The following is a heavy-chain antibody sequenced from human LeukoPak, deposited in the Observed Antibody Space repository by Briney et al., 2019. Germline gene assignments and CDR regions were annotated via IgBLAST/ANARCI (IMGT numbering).Heavy chain of an antibody. J-gene: IGHJ2*01. V-gene: IGHV4-39*01. CDR2: VFHGGST. Sequence: SETLSLTCTASGGSIINNHYYWGWIRQPPGKGLEWIGTVFHGGSTYYNPSLESQVTISVDTANNQFSLNLRSVTAADTALYYCARHVPSALRVVVVTSDWYFDLWGRGTLVTVSS. CDR3: ARHVPSALRVVVVTSDWYFDL. CDR1: GGSIINNHYY. D-gene: IGHD2-21*02.